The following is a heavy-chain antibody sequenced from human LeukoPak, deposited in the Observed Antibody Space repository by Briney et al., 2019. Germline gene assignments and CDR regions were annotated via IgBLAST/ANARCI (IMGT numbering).Heavy chain of an antibody. J-gene: IGHJ4*02. Sequence: GGSLRLSCAASGFTFSDYYMSWIRQAPGKGLEGFSYISSSGITIYYADSVKGRFTISRDNSKNTLYPQMNSLRAEDTAVYYCAKALGRYDSSGYPFDYWGQGTLVTISS. CDR1: GFTFSDYY. V-gene: IGHV3-11*04. CDR3: AKALGRYDSSGYPFDY. CDR2: ISSSGITI. D-gene: IGHD3-22*01.